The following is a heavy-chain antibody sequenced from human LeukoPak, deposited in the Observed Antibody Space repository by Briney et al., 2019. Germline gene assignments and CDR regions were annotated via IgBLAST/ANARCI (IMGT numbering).Heavy chain of an antibody. CDR3: ARDSDSRHFQH. CDR2: IYYSGST. V-gene: IGHV4-59*01. J-gene: IGHJ1*01. Sequence: SETLSLTCTVSGGSIRSNYWSWIRQPPGKGLEGIGYIYYSGSTNYSPSLKSPVTISVDTSKNQFSLKLSSVTAADTAVYYCARDSDSRHFQHWGQGTLVT. CDR1: GGSIRSNY. D-gene: IGHD3-22*01.